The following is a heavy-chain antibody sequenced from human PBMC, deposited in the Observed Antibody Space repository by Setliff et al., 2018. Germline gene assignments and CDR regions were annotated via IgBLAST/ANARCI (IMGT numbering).Heavy chain of an antibody. CDR1: GFTFSYAW. D-gene: IGHD2-2*01. CDR3: TTDRAGCYGTTCFNAFEI. CDR2: IKSKTDGGSI. Sequence: PGGSLRLSCAVSGFTFSYAWMHWVRQAPEKGLEWVGRIKSKTDGGSIDYAAPVKDRFTISRDDSKATLYLYMDSLKTEDTAVYYCTTDRAGCYGTTCFNAFEIWCHGTMVTVSS. V-gene: IGHV3-15*07. J-gene: IGHJ3*02.